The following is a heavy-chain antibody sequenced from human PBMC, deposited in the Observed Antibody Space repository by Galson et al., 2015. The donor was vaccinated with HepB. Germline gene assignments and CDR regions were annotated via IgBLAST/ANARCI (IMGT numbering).Heavy chain of an antibody. V-gene: IGHV3-48*01. J-gene: IGHJ6*03. D-gene: IGHD6-25*01. CDR3: ARNPASYDYYNMDV. CDR1: GFSFVSHS. CDR2: ISSGGTK. Sequence: SLRLSCAGSGFSFVSHSMNWVRHTPGKGLEWLAYISSGGTKYYADSAKGRFTISRDNAKKSMYLHMSSLRVEDTAVYYCARNPASYDYYNMDVWGQGTTDTVSS.